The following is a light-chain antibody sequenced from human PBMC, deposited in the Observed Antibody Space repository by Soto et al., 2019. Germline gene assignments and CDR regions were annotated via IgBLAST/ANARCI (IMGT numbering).Light chain of an antibody. V-gene: IGKV1-5*01. J-gene: IGKJ5*01. Sequence: DIQMTQSPSTLSASVGDRVTITCRASQSISSWLAWYQQKPGKAPKLLIYDASSLESGVPSRFSGIGSGTEFTLTITSLQPDDFATYYCQQYYSYPITFGQGTRLEIK. CDR3: QQYYSYPIT. CDR2: DAS. CDR1: QSISSW.